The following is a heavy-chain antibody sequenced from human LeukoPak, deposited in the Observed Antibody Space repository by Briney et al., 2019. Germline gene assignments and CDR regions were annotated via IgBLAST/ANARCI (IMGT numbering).Heavy chain of an antibody. J-gene: IGHJ4*02. Sequence: GASVKVSCKASGYTFTGYYMHWVRQAPGQGLEWMGWINPSSGGTNYAQKFQGRVTMTRDTSISTAYMELSRLRPDDTAVYYCARDWPVVVVAATLNYFDYWGQGTLVTVSS. CDR1: GYTFTGYY. D-gene: IGHD2-15*01. V-gene: IGHV1-2*02. CDR2: INPSSGGT. CDR3: ARDWPVVVVAATLNYFDY.